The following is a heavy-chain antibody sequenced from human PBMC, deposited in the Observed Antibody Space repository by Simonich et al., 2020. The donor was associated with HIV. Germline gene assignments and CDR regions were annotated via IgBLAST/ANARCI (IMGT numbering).Heavy chain of an antibody. CDR3: ARARNWIYHYYYYMDV. Sequence: QVQLVQSGAEVKKPGASVKVSCKASGYTFTSYDIRWVRQATGQGLEWMGWVNPNSGGIDYPQKFQGRVTLTRYTSISTAYMELSRLRSDDTAVYYCARARNWIYHYYYYMDVWGRGTTVTVSS. D-gene: IGHD1-1*01. V-gene: IGHV1-2*02. CDR1: GYTFTSYD. J-gene: IGHJ6*03. CDR2: VNPNSGGI.